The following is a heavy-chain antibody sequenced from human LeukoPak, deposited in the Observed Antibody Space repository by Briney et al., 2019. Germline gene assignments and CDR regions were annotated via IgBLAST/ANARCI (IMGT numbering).Heavy chain of an antibody. CDR2: IYYSGST. CDR3: ARARTARDAFDI. Sequence: PSETLSLTCTVSGGSISSYYWSWIRQPPGKGLEWIGYIYYSGSTNYNPSLKSRVTISVDTSKNQFSLKLSSVTAADTAVYYCARARTARDAFDIWGQGTMVTVSS. J-gene: IGHJ3*02. V-gene: IGHV4-59*01. CDR1: GGSISSYY.